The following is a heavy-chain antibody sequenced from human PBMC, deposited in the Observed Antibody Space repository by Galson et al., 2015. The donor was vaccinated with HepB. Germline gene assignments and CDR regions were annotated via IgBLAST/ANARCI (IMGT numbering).Heavy chain of an antibody. J-gene: IGHJ6*02. CDR3: ARGQVFSSPRVISSGEHYYGMDV. V-gene: IGHV4-34*01. CDR1: GGSFSGYY. CDR2: INHSGST. D-gene: IGHD2/OR15-2a*01. Sequence: LSLTCAVYGGSFSGYYWSWIRQPPGKGLEWIGEINHSGSTNYNPSLKSRVTISVDTSKNQFSLKLSSVTAADTAVYYCARGQVFSSPRVISSGEHYYGMDVWGQGTTVTVPS.